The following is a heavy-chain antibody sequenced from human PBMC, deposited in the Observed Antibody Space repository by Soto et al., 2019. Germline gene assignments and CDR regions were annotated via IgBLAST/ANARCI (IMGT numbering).Heavy chain of an antibody. V-gene: IGHV1-46*03. D-gene: IGHD2-21*02. CDR1: GYSFTNYY. CDR3: TRGGAIVVVTDPFDL. Sequence: GASVKVSCKASGYSFTNYYMHWVRQAPGQGLEWMGTINAGGGYTTYAQGFQGRVTMTRDTSTSTVSMELSSLRYEDTALYYCTRGGAIVVVTDPFDLWGQGTLVHSLL. CDR2: INAGGGYT. J-gene: IGHJ5*02.